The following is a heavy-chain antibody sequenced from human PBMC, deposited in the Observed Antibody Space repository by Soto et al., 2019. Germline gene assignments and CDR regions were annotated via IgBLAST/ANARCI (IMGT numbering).Heavy chain of an antibody. V-gene: IGHV4-59*01. Sequence: SSETLSLTCSVSGVSLTSYYWSWIRQTPGKTLEWIGCIFYHGTTNYNPSLKSRVTISLDMSKNQFSLKLKSVSAEDTALYYCARGKGTPRYWGPGTLVTVYS. CDR2: IFYHGTT. D-gene: IGHD3-10*01. J-gene: IGHJ4*02. CDR3: ARGKGTPRY. CDR1: GVSLTSYY.